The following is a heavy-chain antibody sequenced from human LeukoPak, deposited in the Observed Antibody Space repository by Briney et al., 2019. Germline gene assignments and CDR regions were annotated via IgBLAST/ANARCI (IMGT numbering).Heavy chain of an antibody. D-gene: IGHD6-13*01. CDR2: IYQSGST. Sequence: SETLSLTCTVSGDYIRSYYWSWIRQPPGKALEWIGYIYQSGSTNYNPSLKRRVTISADTSKDQFSLKLASVTAAATAVYYCATGYSSTWYYFDYWGQGTLVTVSS. V-gene: IGHV4-59*01. J-gene: IGHJ4*02. CDR3: ATGYSSTWYYFDY. CDR1: GDYIRSYY.